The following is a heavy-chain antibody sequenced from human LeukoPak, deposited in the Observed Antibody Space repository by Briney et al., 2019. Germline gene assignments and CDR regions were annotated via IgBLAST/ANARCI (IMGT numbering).Heavy chain of an antibody. CDR1: GGSISSYY. D-gene: IGHD3-10*01. J-gene: IGHJ4*02. CDR3: AGVPWYYGSGRLLSDY. Sequence: PSETLSLTCTVSGGSISSYYWSWIRQPPGKGLEWIGYIYYSGSTNYSPSLKSRVTISVDTSKNQFSLKLSSVTAADTAVYYCAGVPWYYGSGRLLSDYWGQGTLVTVSS. CDR2: IYYSGST. V-gene: IGHV4-59*01.